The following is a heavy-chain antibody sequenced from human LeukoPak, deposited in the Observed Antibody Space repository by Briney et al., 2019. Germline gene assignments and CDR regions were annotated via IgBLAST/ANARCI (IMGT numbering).Heavy chain of an antibody. CDR1: GFTFSSYA. Sequence: GGSLRLSCAASGFTFSSYAMHWVRQAPGKGLEWVAVISYDGSNKYYADSVKGRFTISRDNSKNTLYLQMNSLRAEDTAVYYCARDRGSGWSDWGQGTLVTVSS. J-gene: IGHJ4*02. CDR3: ARDRGSGWSD. V-gene: IGHV3-30*04. CDR2: ISYDGSNK. D-gene: IGHD6-19*01.